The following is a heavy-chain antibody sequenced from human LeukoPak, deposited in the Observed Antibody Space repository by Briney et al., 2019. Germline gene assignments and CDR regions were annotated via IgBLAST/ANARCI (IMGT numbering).Heavy chain of an antibody. CDR3: ASGQQQLINDFDY. V-gene: IGHV3-30-3*01. D-gene: IGHD6-13*01. J-gene: IGHJ4*02. Sequence: QPGRSLRLSCAASGFTFSSYAMHWVRQAPGKGLEWAAVISYDGSNKYYADSVKGRFTISRDNSKNTLYLQMNSLRAEDTAVYYCASGQQQLINDFDYWGQGTLVTVSS. CDR2: ISYDGSNK. CDR1: GFTFSSYA.